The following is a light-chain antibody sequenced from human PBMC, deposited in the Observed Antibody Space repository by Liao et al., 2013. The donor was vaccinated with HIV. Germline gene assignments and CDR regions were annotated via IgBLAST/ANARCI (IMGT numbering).Light chain of an antibody. CDR2: QDT. J-gene: IGLJ1*01. Sequence: SYDLTQPPSVSVSPGQTASITCSGDNLGDKYVCWYQQKPGQSPVLVVYQDTKRPSGTPERFSGSNSGNTATLTISGTQAMDEADYFCQVWDRGTSFVFGSGTKVTVL. CDR1: NLGDKY. V-gene: IGLV3-1*01. CDR3: QVWDRGTSFV.